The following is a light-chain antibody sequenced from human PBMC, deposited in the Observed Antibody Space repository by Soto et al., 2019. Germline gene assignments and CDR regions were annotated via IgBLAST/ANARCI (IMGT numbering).Light chain of an antibody. J-gene: IGKJ2*01. Sequence: EIVLTQSPGTLSLSPGERATLSCRASQSVSSSYLAWYQQQPGQAPRLLIYGASSMATGIPDRFSGSGSGTSCTLTISRLEPEDFAVQYWQQYGSSPPYTVGRGTKLESK. CDR3: QQYGSSPPYT. CDR2: GAS. V-gene: IGKV3-20*01. CDR1: QSVSSSY.